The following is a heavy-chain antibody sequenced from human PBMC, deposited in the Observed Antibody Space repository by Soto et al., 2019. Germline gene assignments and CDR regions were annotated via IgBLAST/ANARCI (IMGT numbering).Heavy chain of an antibody. V-gene: IGHV4-4*07. D-gene: IGHD1-1*01. CDR2: IYATGTT. Sequence: PSETLSLTCTVSGASISGFYWSWIRKSAGKGLEWIGRIYATGTTDYNPSLKSRVMMSVDTSKKQFSLKLMSVTAADTAVCYCVGDGTKALRDWFDPWGQGISVTVSS. CDR1: GASISGFY. CDR3: VGDGTKALRDWFDP. J-gene: IGHJ5*02.